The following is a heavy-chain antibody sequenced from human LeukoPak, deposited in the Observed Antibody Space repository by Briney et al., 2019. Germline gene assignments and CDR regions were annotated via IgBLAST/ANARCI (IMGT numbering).Heavy chain of an antibody. CDR2: IKQDGSEK. V-gene: IGHV3-7*04. J-gene: IGHJ4*02. D-gene: IGHD1-1*01. CDR3: ARGQLELR. CDR1: GFTFSSDW. Sequence: GGSLRLSCAASGFTFSSDWMSWVRQAPGKGLEWVANIKQDGSEKYYVDSVKGRFTISRDNAKNSLYLQMNSLRAEDTAVYYCARGQLELRWGQGTLVTVSS.